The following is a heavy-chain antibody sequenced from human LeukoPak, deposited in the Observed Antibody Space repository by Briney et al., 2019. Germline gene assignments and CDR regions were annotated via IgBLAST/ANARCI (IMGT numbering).Heavy chain of an antibody. V-gene: IGHV4-59*08. Sequence: PSETLSLTCTVSGGSISSYYWSWIRQPPGKGLEWIGYICYSGSTNYNPSLKSRVTMSVDTSKNQFSLKLTSVTAADTAVYYCARHPSGRMWLQQGGWFDPWGQGTLVTVSS. CDR2: ICYSGST. D-gene: IGHD5-24*01. J-gene: IGHJ5*02. CDR3: ARHPSGRMWLQQGGWFDP. CDR1: GGSISSYY.